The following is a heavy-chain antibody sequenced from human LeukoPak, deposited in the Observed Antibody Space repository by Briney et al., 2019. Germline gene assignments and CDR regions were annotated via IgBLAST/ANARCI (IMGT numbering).Heavy chain of an antibody. V-gene: IGHV3-7*01. CDR2: IKQDGSEK. D-gene: IGHD6-6*01. Sequence: PGGSLRVSCAASGFTFSSYWMSRVRQAPGKGLEWVANIKQDGSEKYYVDSVKGRFTISRDNAKNSLYLQMNSLRAEDTAVYYCAREGYSSSSDLFFFDYWGQGTLVTVSS. CDR3: AREGYSSSSDLFFFDY. J-gene: IGHJ4*02. CDR1: GFTFSSYW.